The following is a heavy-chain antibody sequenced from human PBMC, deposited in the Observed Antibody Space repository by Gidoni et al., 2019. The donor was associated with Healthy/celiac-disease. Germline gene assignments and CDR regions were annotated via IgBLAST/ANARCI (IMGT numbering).Heavy chain of an antibody. CDR3: ASDPTGSDVFDY. CDR1: GYAFSSYS. V-gene: IGHV3-48*02. CDR2: ISSSSRTI. Sequence: VQLVESGGGMVQPGGSMRRYWPASGYAFSSYSVHWVRQAPGKGLEWVSYISSSSRTIYYADSVKGRFTIPRDNAQNSLSLQMNILVDEDSAVSYCASDPTGSDVFDYWGLGTLVTVSS. D-gene: IGHD1-1*01. J-gene: IGHJ4*02.